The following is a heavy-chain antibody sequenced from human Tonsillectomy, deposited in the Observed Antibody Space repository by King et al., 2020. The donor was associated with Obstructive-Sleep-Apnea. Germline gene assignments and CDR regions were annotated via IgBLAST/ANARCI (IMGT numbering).Heavy chain of an antibody. CDR2: ILYDGSNK. CDR1: GFTFSSYG. J-gene: IGHJ6*02. D-gene: IGHD5-18*01. V-gene: IGHV3-30*18. CDR3: AKDNKPGYSYGPVYYYYGMDV. Sequence: VQLVESGGGVVQPGRSLRLSCAASGFTFSSYGMHWVRQAPGKGLEWVAGILYDGSNKYYADSVKGRFTISRDNSKNTLSLQMNSLRAEDTAVYYCAKDNKPGYSYGPVYYYYGMDVWGQGTTVTVSS.